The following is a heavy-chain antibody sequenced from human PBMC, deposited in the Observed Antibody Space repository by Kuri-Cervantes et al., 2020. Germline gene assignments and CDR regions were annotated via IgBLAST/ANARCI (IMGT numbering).Heavy chain of an antibody. CDR3: AADLTYCGGDCYSHFDY. D-gene: IGHD2-21*01. V-gene: IGHV3-30*03. CDR1: GFTFSSYG. J-gene: IGHJ4*02. CDR2: ISYDGSNK. Sequence: LSLTCAASGFTFSSYGMHWVRQAPGKGLEWVAVISYDGSNKYYADSVKGRFTISRDNSKNTLYLQMNSLRAEDTAVYYCAADLTYCGGDCYSHFDYWGQGTLVTVSS.